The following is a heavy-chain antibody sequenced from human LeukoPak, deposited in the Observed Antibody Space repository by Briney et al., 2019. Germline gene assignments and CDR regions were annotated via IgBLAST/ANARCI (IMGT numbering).Heavy chain of an antibody. CDR1: GESFSAYY. J-gene: IGHJ5*02. V-gene: IGHV4-39*01. CDR2: IYYSGST. Sequence: PSETLSLTCVVYGESFSAYYWGWIRQPPGKGLEWIGSIYYSGSTYYNPSLKSRVTISVDTSKNQFSLKLSSVTAADTAVYYCARGRITIFGVAVRFDPWGQGTLVTVSS. D-gene: IGHD3-3*01. CDR3: ARGRITIFGVAVRFDP.